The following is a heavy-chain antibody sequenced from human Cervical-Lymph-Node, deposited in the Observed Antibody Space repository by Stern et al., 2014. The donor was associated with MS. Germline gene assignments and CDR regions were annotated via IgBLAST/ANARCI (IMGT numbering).Heavy chain of an antibody. CDR3: ARYEDAYDAFDI. D-gene: IGHD3-16*01. CDR2: IGHNGDYI. Sequence: EMQLVESGGGLVKPGGSLRVSCAASGFSFSFYAMNWVRQAPGKGLEWVSSIGHNGDYIAYGDSVRGRFTISRDNARNSLYLQMNSLRAADTAVYYCARYEDAYDAFDIWGQGTLVTVSS. V-gene: IGHV3-21*01. J-gene: IGHJ3*02. CDR1: GFSFSFYA.